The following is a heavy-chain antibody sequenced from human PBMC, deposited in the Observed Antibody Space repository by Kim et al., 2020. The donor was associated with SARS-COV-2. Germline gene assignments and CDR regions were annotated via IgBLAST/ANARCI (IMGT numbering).Heavy chain of an antibody. CDR1: RFSFSSFA. D-gene: IGHD2-2*02. J-gene: IGHJ4*01. CDR3: AKDGRYTTGWRHFDS. Sequence: GGSLRLSCAASRFSFSSFAMSWVRQAPGKGLEWVSAISGGGSSTNYADSVKGRFTISRDNSKNTLYLQMNSLRAEDTAVYYCAKDGRYTTGWRHFDSWG. V-gene: IGHV3-23*01. CDR2: ISGGGSST.